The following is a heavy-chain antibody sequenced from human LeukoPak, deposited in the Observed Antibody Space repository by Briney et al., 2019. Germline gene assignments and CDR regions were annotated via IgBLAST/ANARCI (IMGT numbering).Heavy chain of an antibody. D-gene: IGHD3-22*01. Sequence: GGSLRLSCAASGFTFDDYAMHWVRQAPGKGLEWVSLISGDGGSTYYADSVKGRFTISRDNSKNSLYLQMNSLRTEDTGLYYCAKDSRYSYYYDSSGLPAAWGQGTLVTISS. CDR2: ISGDGGST. CDR3: AKDSRYSYYYDSSGLPAA. J-gene: IGHJ5*02. CDR1: GFTFDDYA. V-gene: IGHV3-43*02.